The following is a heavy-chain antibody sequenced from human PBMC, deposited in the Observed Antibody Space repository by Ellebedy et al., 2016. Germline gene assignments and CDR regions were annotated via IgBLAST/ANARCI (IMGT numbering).Heavy chain of an antibody. D-gene: IGHD6-13*01. J-gene: IGHJ3*02. CDR2: ISSSSSTI. Sequence: GESLKISXAASGFTFSSYSMNWVRQAPGKGLEWVSYISSSSSTIYYADSVKGRFTISRDNAKNSLYLQMNSLRAEDTAVYYCARAPTIAAAGVDAFDIWGQGTMVTVSS. CDR3: ARAPTIAAAGVDAFDI. V-gene: IGHV3-48*04. CDR1: GFTFSSYS.